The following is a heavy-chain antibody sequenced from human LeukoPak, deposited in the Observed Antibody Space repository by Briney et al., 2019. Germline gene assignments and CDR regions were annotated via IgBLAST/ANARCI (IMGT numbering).Heavy chain of an antibody. CDR1: GGSFSGYY. D-gene: IGHD3-10*01. J-gene: IGHJ4*02. CDR2: INHSGST. CDR3: ARGRGRITMVRGVTN. Sequence: SETLSLTCAVYGGSFSGYYWSWIRQPPGKGLELIGEINHSGSTNYNPSLKSRVTISVDTSKNQFSLKLSSVTAADTAVYYCARGRGRITMVRGVTNWGQGTLVTVSS. V-gene: IGHV4-34*01.